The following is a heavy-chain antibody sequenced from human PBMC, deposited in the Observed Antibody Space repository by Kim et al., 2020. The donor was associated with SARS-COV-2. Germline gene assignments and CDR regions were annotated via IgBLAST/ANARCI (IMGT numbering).Heavy chain of an antibody. CDR2: INHSGST. V-gene: IGHV4-34*01. J-gene: IGHJ4*01. Sequence: SETLSLTCAVYGGSFSGYYWSWIRQPPGKGLEWIGEINHSGSTNYNPSLKSRVTISVDTSKNQFSLKLSSVTAADTAVYYCASVYYDSSGYYYVEAFDY. CDR3: ASVYYDSSGYYYVEAFDY. D-gene: IGHD3-22*01. CDR1: GGSFSGYY.